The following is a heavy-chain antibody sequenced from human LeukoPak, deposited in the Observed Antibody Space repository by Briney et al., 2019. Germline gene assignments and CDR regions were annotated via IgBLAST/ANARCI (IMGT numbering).Heavy chain of an antibody. D-gene: IGHD6-19*01. CDR1: GFSFTSYA. V-gene: IGHV3-23*01. CDR2: ISGSSGST. CDR3: REDGGSIAVAGHFAY. J-gene: IGHJ4*02. Sequence: GGSLRLSCAASGFSFTSYAMSWVRQAPGKGLEWDSAISGSSGSTYYADSVKGRFTISRDNSKNTLYLQMNSPRAADMAVYNFREDGGSIAVAGHFAYWGQGTLVTVSS.